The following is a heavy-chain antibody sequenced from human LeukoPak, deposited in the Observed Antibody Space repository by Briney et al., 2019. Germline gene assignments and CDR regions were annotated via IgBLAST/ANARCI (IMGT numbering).Heavy chain of an antibody. CDR3: ARVRYNWNRDFDY. V-gene: IGHV4-38-2*02. CDR2: MFHSGST. CDR1: GYSISSGYY. D-gene: IGHD1-20*01. J-gene: IGHJ4*02. Sequence: SGTLSLTCTVSGYSISSGYYWGWIRQPPGKGLEWIGSMFHSGSTYYNPSLKSRVTMSVDTSKNQFSLKLSSVTAADTAVYYCARVRYNWNRDFDYWGQGTLVTVSS.